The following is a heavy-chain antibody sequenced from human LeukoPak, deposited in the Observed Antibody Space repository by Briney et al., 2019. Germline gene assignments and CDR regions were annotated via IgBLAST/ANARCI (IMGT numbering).Heavy chain of an antibody. J-gene: IGHJ4*02. CDR3: AKDPIRTMVRGVPTGY. CDR1: GFTFSSYG. CDR2: IRYDGSNK. D-gene: IGHD3-10*01. V-gene: IGHV3-30*02. Sequence: GGSPRLSCAASGFTFSSYGMHWVRQAPGKGLEWVAFIRYDGSNKYYADSVKGRFTISRDNSKNTLYLQMNSLRAEDTAVYYCAKDPIRTMVRGVPTGYWGQGTLVTVSS.